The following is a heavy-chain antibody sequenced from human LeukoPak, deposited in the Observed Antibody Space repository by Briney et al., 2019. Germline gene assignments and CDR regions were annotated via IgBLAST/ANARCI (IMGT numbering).Heavy chain of an antibody. Sequence: GGPLRLSCAASGLTFSSHAMSWVRQAPGKGLEWVSTISGSRGITYYADSVKGRFTISRDNSKNTVYLQMNSLRAEDTAVYYCAKYFYDYSSYGMDVWGQGTTVAVSS. D-gene: IGHD2/OR15-2a*01. V-gene: IGHV3-23*01. CDR2: ISGSRGIT. CDR3: AKYFYDYSSYGMDV. CDR1: GLTFSSHA. J-gene: IGHJ6*02.